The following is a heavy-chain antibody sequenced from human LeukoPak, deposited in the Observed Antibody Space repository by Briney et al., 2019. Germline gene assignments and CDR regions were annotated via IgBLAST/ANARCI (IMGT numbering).Heavy chain of an antibody. J-gene: IGHJ4*02. D-gene: IGHD2-15*01. CDR1: GYTFTSYD. Sequence: ASVKVSCKASGYTFTSYDINWVRQATGQGLEWMGWMNPNSDNTGYAQKFQGRVTMTRNTSISTAYMELSSLRSEDTAVYYCARVWRGSPAAAKDYWGQGTLVTVSS. CDR2: MNPNSDNT. CDR3: ARVWRGSPAAAKDY. V-gene: IGHV1-8*01.